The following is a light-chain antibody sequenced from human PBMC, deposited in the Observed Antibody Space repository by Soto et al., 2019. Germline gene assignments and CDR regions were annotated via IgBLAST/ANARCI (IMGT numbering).Light chain of an antibody. J-gene: IGLJ2*01. Sequence: QAVVTQEPSLTVSPGGTVTLTCDSSTGAVTSGHWPYWFQQKPGQAPRTLIYDTGKKHSWTPARFSGSLLGGKAALTLSGAQPEDEADHYCLLSYSGARPVVFGGGTKVTVL. CDR2: DTG. CDR3: LLSYSGARPVV. CDR1: TGAVTSGHW. V-gene: IGLV7-46*01.